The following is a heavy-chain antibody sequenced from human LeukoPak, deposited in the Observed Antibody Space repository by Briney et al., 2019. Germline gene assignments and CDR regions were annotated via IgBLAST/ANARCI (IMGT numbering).Heavy chain of an antibody. Sequence: SVKVSCKASGGTFSSYAISWLRQAPGQGLEWMGGIIPIFGTATYAQKFQGRVTITADESTSTVYMELSSLRSEDTAVYYCARDSEVRRNLWHYWGQGTLVTVSS. D-gene: IGHD3-10*01. CDR2: IIPIFGTA. CDR1: GGTFSSYA. V-gene: IGHV1-69*01. CDR3: ARDSEVRRNLWHY. J-gene: IGHJ4*02.